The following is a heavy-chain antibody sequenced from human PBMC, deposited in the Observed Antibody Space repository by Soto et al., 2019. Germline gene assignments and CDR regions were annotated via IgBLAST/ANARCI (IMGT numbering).Heavy chain of an antibody. CDR2: IDGSGGST. D-gene: IGHD6-19*01. V-gene: IGHV3-23*01. CDR3: AKAITVCLYRPFDC. J-gene: IGHJ4*02. Sequence: EVQLLESGGGLVQPGGSLRLSCAASGFTFSSYAMSWLRLPPGKGLEWVSAIDGSGGSTNYADSVKGRLTISRDNSRNTLFLQMNSLRAEDTAVYYCAKAITVCLYRPFDCWGQGTLVTVSS. CDR1: GFTFSSYA.